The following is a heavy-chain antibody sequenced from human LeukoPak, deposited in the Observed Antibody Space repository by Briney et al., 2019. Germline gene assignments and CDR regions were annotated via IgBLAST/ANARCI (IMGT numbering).Heavy chain of an antibody. CDR2: IYYSGST. CDR3: ARRSHDYGDFPPDNYFDY. Sequence: SQTLSLTCTVSGGSISSSSYYWGWIRQPPGKGLEWIGSIYYSGSTYYNPSLKSRVTISVDTSKNQFSLKLSPVTAADTAVYYCARRSHDYGDFPPDNYFDYWGQGTLVTVSS. CDR1: GGSISSSSYY. J-gene: IGHJ4*02. D-gene: IGHD4-17*01. V-gene: IGHV4-39*07.